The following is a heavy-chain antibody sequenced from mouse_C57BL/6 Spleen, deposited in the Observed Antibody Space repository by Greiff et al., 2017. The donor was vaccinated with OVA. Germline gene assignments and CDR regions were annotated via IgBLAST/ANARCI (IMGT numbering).Heavy chain of an antibody. V-gene: IGHV1-80*01. Sequence: ESGAELVKPGASVKISCKASGYAFSSYWMNWVKQRPGKGLEWIGQIYPGDGGTNYNGKFKGKATLTVDTSSSTAYMQLSSLTSEDSAVYFCARSGTEAMDYWGQGTSVTVSS. CDR3: ARSGTEAMDY. D-gene: IGHD3-3*01. CDR1: GYAFSSYW. CDR2: IYPGDGGT. J-gene: IGHJ4*01.